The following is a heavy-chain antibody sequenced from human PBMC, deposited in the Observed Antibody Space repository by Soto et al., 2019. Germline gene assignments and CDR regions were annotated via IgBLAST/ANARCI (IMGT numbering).Heavy chain of an antibody. V-gene: IGHV1-69*12. CDR3: ARGNHRWLQLWYFDL. CDR1: GGTFSNYP. J-gene: IGHJ2*01. D-gene: IGHD5-12*01. CDR2: IIPIFGTV. Sequence: QVQLVQSGAEVKKPGSSVKVSCKASGGTFSNYPISWARQAPGQGLEWMGGIIPIFGTVNYAQKFQGRVTITADESTSTAYMELSSLRSEDTAVYYCARGNHRWLQLWYFDLWGRGTLVTVSS.